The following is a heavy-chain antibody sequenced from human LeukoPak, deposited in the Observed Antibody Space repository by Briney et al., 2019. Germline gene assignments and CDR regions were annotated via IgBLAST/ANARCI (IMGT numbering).Heavy chain of an antibody. CDR1: GFTFSSYE. D-gene: IGHD3-22*01. Sequence: GGSLRLSCAASGFTFSSYEMNWVRQAPGKGLEWVSYISSSGSTIYYADSVKGRFTISRDNAKNSLYLQMSSLRAEDTAVYYCAGGIVVVDYYFDYWGQGTLVTVSS. V-gene: IGHV3-48*03. CDR2: ISSSGSTI. J-gene: IGHJ4*02. CDR3: AGGIVVVDYYFDY.